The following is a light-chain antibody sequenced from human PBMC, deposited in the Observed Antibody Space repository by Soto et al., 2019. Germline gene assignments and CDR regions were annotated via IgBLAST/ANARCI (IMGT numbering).Light chain of an antibody. Sequence: EIVMTQSPSSLSASPGDRATLSCRASQSVSSNLAWYQQKPGQAPRLLIYGASTRATGVPARFSGSGSGTEFTLTISSLQSEDFAVYYCQQYYSTPNTFGQGTKVEIK. CDR2: GAS. J-gene: IGKJ1*01. CDR1: QSVSSN. CDR3: QQYYSTPNT. V-gene: IGKV3-15*01.